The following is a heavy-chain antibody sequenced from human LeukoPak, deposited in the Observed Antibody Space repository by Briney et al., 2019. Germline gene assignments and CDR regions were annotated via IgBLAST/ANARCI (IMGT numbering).Heavy chain of an antibody. CDR2: IYYSGST. CDR3: ASLYCSSTSCAKFDY. V-gene: IGHV4-59*08. Sequence: SETLSLTCTVSGGSISSYYWSWIRRPPGKGLEWTGYIYYSGSTNYNPSLKSRVTISVDTSKNQFSLKLSSVTAADTAVYYCASLYCSSTSCAKFDYWGQGTLVTVSS. D-gene: IGHD2-2*01. CDR1: GGSISSYY. J-gene: IGHJ4*02.